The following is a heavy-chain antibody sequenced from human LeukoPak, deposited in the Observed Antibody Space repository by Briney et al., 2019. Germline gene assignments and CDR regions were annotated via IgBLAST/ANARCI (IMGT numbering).Heavy chain of an antibody. V-gene: IGHV1-2*02. Sequence: VASVKVSCKASGYTFTGYYMHWVRQAPGQGLEWIGWINPNSGGTNYAQKFQGRVTMTRDTSISTAYMELSRLRSDDTAVYYCARERAPYCSGGSCYFPYYGMDVWGQGTTVTVSS. D-gene: IGHD2-15*01. CDR1: GYTFTGYY. CDR3: ARERAPYCSGGSCYFPYYGMDV. J-gene: IGHJ6*02. CDR2: INPNSGGT.